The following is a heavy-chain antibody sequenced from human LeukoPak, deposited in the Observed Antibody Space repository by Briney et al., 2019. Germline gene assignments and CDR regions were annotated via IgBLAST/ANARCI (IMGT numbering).Heavy chain of an antibody. CDR2: ISAYNGNT. D-gene: IGHD6-13*01. Sequence: GASVKVSCKASVYTFTSYGSSWVRQAAGQGVEGMGLISAYNGNTNYAQRLQGRVTMTTDTSTRTAYMELRSLRSDDTAVYHCARAWSSSWYIGPFEYWGQGTLVPVSS. CDR3: ARAWSSSWYIGPFEY. V-gene: IGHV1-18*01. J-gene: IGHJ4*02. CDR1: VYTFTSYG.